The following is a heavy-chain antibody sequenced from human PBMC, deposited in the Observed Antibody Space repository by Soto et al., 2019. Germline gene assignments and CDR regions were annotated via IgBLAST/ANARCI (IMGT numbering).Heavy chain of an antibody. V-gene: IGHV4-28*01. CDR3: ARIGGQSPSTHFDY. J-gene: IGHJ4*02. D-gene: IGHD3-16*01. CDR2: IYYSGST. Sequence: SETLSLTCAVSGYSISSSNWWGWIRQPPGKGLEWIGYIYYSGSTYYNPSLKSRVTMSVDTSKNQFSLKLGSVTAVDTAVYYCARIGGQSPSTHFDYWGQGTLVTVSS. CDR1: GYSISSSNW.